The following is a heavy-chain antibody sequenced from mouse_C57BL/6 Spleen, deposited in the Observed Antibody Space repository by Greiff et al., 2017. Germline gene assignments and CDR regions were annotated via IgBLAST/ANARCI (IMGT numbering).Heavy chain of an antibody. V-gene: IGHV1-52*01. Sequence: QVQLQQPGAELVRPGSSVKLSCKASGYTFTSYWMHWVKQRPIQGLEWIGNIDPSDSETHYNQKFKDKATLTVDKSSSTAYMQLSSLTSEDSAVYDCARWYSNHYYAMDYWGQGTSVTVSS. J-gene: IGHJ4*01. CDR1: GYTFTSYW. CDR2: IDPSDSET. D-gene: IGHD2-5*01. CDR3: ARWYSNHYYAMDY.